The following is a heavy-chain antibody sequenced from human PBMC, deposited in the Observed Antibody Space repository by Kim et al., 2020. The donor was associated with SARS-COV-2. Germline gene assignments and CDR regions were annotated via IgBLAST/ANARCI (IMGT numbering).Heavy chain of an antibody. Sequence: GESPKISCKGSGYSFTSYWISWVRQMPGKGLEWMGRIDPSDSYTNYSPSFQGHVTISADKSISTAYLQWSSLKASDTAMYYCARPRDGYNYENWFDPWGQGTLVTVSS. CDR1: GYSFTSYW. J-gene: IGHJ5*02. CDR2: IDPSDSYT. V-gene: IGHV5-10-1*01. D-gene: IGHD5-12*01. CDR3: ARPRDGYNYENWFDP.